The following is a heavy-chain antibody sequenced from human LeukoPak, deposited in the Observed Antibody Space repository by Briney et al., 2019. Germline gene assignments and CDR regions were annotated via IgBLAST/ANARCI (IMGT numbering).Heavy chain of an antibody. CDR1: GFIFTNFA. V-gene: IGHV3-30*04. D-gene: IGHD5-24*01. J-gene: IGHJ4*02. CDR2: ISNDERNK. Sequence: GGSLRLSCAASGFIFTNFAMHWVRQAPGKGLEWVAVISNDERNKYYAESVKGRFTISRDNSNSMVYLQMTSLRLEDTAVYYYARPSPPGDGYNPSDQWGQGSLVIVSS. CDR3: ARPSPPGDGYNPSDQ.